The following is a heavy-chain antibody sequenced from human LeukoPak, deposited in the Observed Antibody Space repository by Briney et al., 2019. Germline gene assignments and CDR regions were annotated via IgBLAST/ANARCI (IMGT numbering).Heavy chain of an antibody. CDR3: ARDRRDYYDSSGYFDY. CDR1: GFTFSSYA. Sequence: PGRSLRLSCAASGFTFSSYAMHWVRQAPGKGLEWVAVISYGGSNKYYADSVKGRFTISRDNSKNTLYLQMNSLRAEDTAVYYCARDRRDYYDSSGYFDYWGQGTLVTVSS. D-gene: IGHD3-22*01. J-gene: IGHJ4*02. CDR2: ISYGGSNK. V-gene: IGHV3-30*04.